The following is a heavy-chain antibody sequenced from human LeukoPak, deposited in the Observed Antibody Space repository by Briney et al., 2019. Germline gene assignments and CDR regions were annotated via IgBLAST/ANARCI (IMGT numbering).Heavy chain of an antibody. CDR3: ARDGGSGWSSAFFDH. Sequence: GGSLRLSCAASGFTFSRYAMNWVRQAPGKGLEWVSVIYSDGNTDYADSVKGRFTISRDDSKNTLYLQMSGLRAEDTAVYYCARDGGSGWSSAFFDHWGQGTLVTVSS. V-gene: IGHV3-53*01. J-gene: IGHJ4*02. D-gene: IGHD6-19*01. CDR2: IYSDGNT. CDR1: GFTFSRYA.